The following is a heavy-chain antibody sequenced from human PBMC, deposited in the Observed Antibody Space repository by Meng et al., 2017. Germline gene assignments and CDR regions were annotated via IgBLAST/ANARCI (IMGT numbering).Heavy chain of an antibody. CDR2: INAGNGNT. J-gene: IGHJ4*02. CDR1: GYTFTGYY. Sequence: QVQLVQSGAEVKKPGASVKVSCKASGYTFTGYYMHWVRQAPGQRLEWMGWINAGNGNTKYSQKFQGRVTTTRDTSASTAYMELSSLRSEDTAVYYCARSHVLLWFGEDLDYWGQGTLVTVSS. D-gene: IGHD3-10*01. V-gene: IGHV1-3*01. CDR3: ARSHVLLWFGEDLDY.